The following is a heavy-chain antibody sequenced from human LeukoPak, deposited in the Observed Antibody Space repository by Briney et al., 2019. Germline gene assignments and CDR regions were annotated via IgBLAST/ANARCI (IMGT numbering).Heavy chain of an antibody. J-gene: IGHJ4*02. CDR1: GFTFSDYY. V-gene: IGHV3-11*01. CDR2: ISGSGGTI. Sequence: GGSLRLSCAASGFTFSDYYMNCVRQAPGRGVEWMSYISGSGGTICYADSVKGRFTIPRDNGRNSLYLQMNSLRAEDTAVYYCAREGYDSTGYYPGHWGQGTLVTVSS. D-gene: IGHD3-22*01. CDR3: AREGYDSTGYYPGH.